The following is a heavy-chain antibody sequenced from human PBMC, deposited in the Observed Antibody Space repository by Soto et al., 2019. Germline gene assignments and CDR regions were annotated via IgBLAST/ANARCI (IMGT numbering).Heavy chain of an antibody. CDR2: IIPIFGTA. J-gene: IGHJ5*02. V-gene: IGHV1-69*12. Sequence: QVQLVQSGVEVKMPGSSVKVCCKASGGTFSSYAISWVRQAPGQGLEWMGGIIPIFGTANYAQKFQGRVTITADESTSTAYMELSSLRSEDTAVYYCAREVAANNKWFDPWGQGTLVTVSS. CDR1: GGTFSSYA. D-gene: IGHD6-13*01. CDR3: AREVAANNKWFDP.